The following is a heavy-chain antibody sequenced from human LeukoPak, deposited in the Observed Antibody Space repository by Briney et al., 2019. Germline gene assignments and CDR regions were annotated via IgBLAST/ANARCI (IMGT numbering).Heavy chain of an antibody. Sequence: PGGSLRLSCAASGFTFSSYAMSWVRQAPGKGLEWVSAISGSGGSTYYADSVKGRFTISRDNSKNTLYLQMNSLRTEDTAVYYCAKSRYSGYDSDFDYWGQGTLVTVSS. J-gene: IGHJ4*02. CDR3: AKSRYSGYDSDFDY. D-gene: IGHD5-12*01. V-gene: IGHV3-23*01. CDR1: GFTFSSYA. CDR2: ISGSGGST.